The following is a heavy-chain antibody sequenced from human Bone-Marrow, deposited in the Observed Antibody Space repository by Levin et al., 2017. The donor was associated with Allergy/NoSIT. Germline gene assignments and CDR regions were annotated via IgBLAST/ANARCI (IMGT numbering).Heavy chain of an antibody. CDR1: GGSISSDNYY. CDR2: TYYNGST. V-gene: IGHV4-30-4*01. J-gene: IGHJ4*02. D-gene: IGHD5-24*01. Sequence: SETLSLTCTVSGGSISSDNYYWTWIRQPPGKGLECIGYTYYNGSTYYNPSPKSRVTISVATSKNQFSLKLDSVTAADTAVYYCARVRDGYNFGDYYFDSWGQGTLVIVSS. CDR3: ARVRDGYNFGDYYFDS.